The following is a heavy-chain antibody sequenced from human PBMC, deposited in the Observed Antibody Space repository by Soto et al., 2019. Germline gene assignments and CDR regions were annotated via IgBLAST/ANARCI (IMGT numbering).Heavy chain of an antibody. Sequence: QVQLQESGPGLVKPSETLSLTCTVSGGYVSSGSYYWSWIRQPPGKGLEWIGYIYYSGITDYNPSLKSRVTISVDTSKNQFSLKLSSVTAADTAVYYCARDYASRIGGSGNGFDYWGQGTLVTVSS. V-gene: IGHV4-61*01. CDR2: IYYSGIT. D-gene: IGHD1-26*01. CDR1: GGYVSSGSYY. J-gene: IGHJ4*02. CDR3: ARDYASRIGGSGNGFDY.